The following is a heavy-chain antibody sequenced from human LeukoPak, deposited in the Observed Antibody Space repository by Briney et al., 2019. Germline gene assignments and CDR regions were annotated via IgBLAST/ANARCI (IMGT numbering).Heavy chain of an antibody. CDR3: ARQLAAGNDGFDV. D-gene: IGHD2-15*01. CDR1: GVSIYSSTYY. J-gene: IGHJ3*01. Sequence: SETLSLTCSVSGVSIYSSTYYWAWIRQPPGKGLEFIGSIYYNEDTFHNPPLKSRLTISVDTSANLFSLRLTSVTAADTATYYCARQLAAGNDGFDVWGQGTVVTVSS. CDR2: IYYNEDT. V-gene: IGHV4-39*01.